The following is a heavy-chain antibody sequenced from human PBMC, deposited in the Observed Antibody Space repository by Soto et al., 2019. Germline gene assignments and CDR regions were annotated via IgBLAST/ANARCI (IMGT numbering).Heavy chain of an antibody. CDR2: INAGNGNT. CDR1: GYTFTSYA. Sequence: ASVKVSCKASGYTFTSYAMHWVRQAPGQRLEWMGWINAGNGNTKYSQKFQGRVTITRDTSASTAYMELSSLRSEDTAVYYCARGPGTYNWFDPWGQGTLVTVSS. J-gene: IGHJ5*02. CDR3: ARGPGTYNWFDP. V-gene: IGHV1-3*01. D-gene: IGHD1-1*01.